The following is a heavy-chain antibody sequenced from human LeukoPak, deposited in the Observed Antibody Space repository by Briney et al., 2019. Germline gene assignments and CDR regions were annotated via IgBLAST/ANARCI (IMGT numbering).Heavy chain of an antibody. V-gene: IGHV3-53*01. CDR2: IYSGGRT. J-gene: IGHJ1*01. CDR3: AMGAPGEYFQF. Sequence: PGESLRLSCAASGFTFISNYMTWVRQAPGKGLEWVSVIYSGGRTYYADSVKGRFTISRDNSNNTLYLQMNRLRTEDTAVYYCAMGAPGEYFQFWRQGTVATVCS. CDR1: GFTFISNY. D-gene: IGHD1-26*01.